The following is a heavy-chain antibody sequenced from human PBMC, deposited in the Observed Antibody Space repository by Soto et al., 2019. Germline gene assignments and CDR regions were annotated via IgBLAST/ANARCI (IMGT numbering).Heavy chain of an antibody. Sequence: PSATLSLTCTVSGGPISSYYWSWIRQPPGKGLEWIGYIYYSGSTNYNPSLKSRVTISVDTSKNQFSLKLSSVTAADTAVYYCARVVAVARNYYYGMDVWGQGTTVTVSS. D-gene: IGHD6-19*01. CDR3: ARVVAVARNYYYGMDV. V-gene: IGHV4-59*01. CDR2: IYYSGST. CDR1: GGPISSYY. J-gene: IGHJ6*02.